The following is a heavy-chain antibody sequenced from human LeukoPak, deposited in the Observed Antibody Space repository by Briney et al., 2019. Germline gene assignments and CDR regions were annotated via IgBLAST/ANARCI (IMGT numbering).Heavy chain of an antibody. V-gene: IGHV3-23*01. CDR3: VKRKPYYFDY. D-gene: IGHD1-14*01. CDR2: ISGSGGST. CDR1: GFTFSSYA. Sequence: PGGSLRVSCAGSGFTFSSYAMNWVRQAPGKGLEWVSGISGSGGSTYYADSVKGRFTISRDNSKNTLYLQMNSLRAEDTAVYYCVKRKPYYFDYWGQGTLVTVSS. J-gene: IGHJ4*02.